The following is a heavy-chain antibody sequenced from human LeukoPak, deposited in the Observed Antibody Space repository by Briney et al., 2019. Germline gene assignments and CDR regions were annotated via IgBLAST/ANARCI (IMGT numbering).Heavy chain of an antibody. Sequence: PGGSLRLSCAASRFTFDDYIMHWVRQAPGKCLEWVSLISWDGETTYYADSVKGRFTTSRDNSKNSLYLQMNSLRSEDTALYYCAKARGLIGGAFDIWGQGTMVTVSS. D-gene: IGHD3-22*01. V-gene: IGHV3-43*01. CDR3: AKARGLIGGAFDI. CDR1: RFTFDDYI. CDR2: ISWDGETT. J-gene: IGHJ3*02.